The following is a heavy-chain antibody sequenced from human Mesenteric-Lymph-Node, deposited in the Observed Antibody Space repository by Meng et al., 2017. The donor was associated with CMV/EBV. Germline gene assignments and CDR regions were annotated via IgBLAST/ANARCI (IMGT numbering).Heavy chain of an antibody. Sequence: ESLKISCVDSGFTVSRNYMSWIRQAPGKGLEWVSGIYSGGITDYADSVKGRFTISRDNSKNTLYLQMNSLRAEDTAVYYCARGRQQQLGWFDPWGQGTLVTVSS. CDR3: ARGRQQQLGWFDP. V-gene: IGHV3-53*01. CDR1: GFTVSRNY. CDR2: IYSGGIT. D-gene: IGHD7-27*01. J-gene: IGHJ5*02.